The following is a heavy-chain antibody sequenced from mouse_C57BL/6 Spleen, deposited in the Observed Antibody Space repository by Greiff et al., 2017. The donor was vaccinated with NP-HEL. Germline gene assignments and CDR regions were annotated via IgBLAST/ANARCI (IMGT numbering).Heavy chain of an antibody. CDR1: GFTFTDYY. CDR2: IRNRANGYTT. V-gene: IGHV7-3*01. Sequence: DVQLVESGGGLVQPGGSLSLSCAASGFTFTDYYMSWVRQPPGKALEWLGFIRNRANGYTTEYSASVKGRFTISRDNSQSILYLQMNALRAEDSATYYCASYGGLLYAMDYGGQGTSVTVSS. J-gene: IGHJ4*01. CDR3: ASYGGLLYAMDY.